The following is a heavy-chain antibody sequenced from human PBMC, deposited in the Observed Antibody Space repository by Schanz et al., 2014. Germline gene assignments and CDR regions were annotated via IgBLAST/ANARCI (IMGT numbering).Heavy chain of an antibody. D-gene: IGHD3-10*01. J-gene: IGHJ6*02. CDR3: ARDPSFSMVRGVIIDSYYYGMDV. V-gene: IGHV3-7*01. Sequence: VYLVESGGDLVKPGGSLRLSCAASGFTFSDYYMAWIRQAPGKGLEWVANIKQDGSEKYYVDSVKGRFTISRDNSKNTLYLQMNSLRSEDTAVYYCARDPSFSMVRGVIIDSYYYGMDVWGQGTTVTVSS. CDR1: GFTFSDYY. CDR2: IKQDGSEK.